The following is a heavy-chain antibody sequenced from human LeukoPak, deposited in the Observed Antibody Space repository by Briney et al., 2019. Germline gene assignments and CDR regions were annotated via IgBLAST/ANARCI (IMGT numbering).Heavy chain of an antibody. D-gene: IGHD6-13*01. CDR3: ARDIAAAGLGNFDY. CDR1: GGTFSSYA. Sequence: GASVKVSCKASGGTFSSYAISWVRQAPGQGLEWMGGIIPIFGTANYAQKFQGRVTITAGEFTSTAYMELSSLRSEDTAVYYCARDIAAAGLGNFDYWGQGALVTVSS. J-gene: IGHJ4*02. CDR2: IIPIFGTA. V-gene: IGHV1-69*13.